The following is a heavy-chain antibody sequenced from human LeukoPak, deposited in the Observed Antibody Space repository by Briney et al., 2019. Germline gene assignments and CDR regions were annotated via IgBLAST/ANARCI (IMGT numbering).Heavy chain of an antibody. CDR1: GCSISSYD. CDR3: ARPIAAADTDAFDI. V-gene: IGHV4-59*08. J-gene: IGHJ3*02. D-gene: IGHD6-13*01. CDR2: IYYSGST. Sequence: TSETLSLTCTVSGCSISSYDLSWIRLPPGKGLEWIGDIYYSGSTNYNPFLKSRVTISVDTSKNQFSLKLSSVTAADTAVYYCARPIAAADTDAFDIWGQGTMVTVS.